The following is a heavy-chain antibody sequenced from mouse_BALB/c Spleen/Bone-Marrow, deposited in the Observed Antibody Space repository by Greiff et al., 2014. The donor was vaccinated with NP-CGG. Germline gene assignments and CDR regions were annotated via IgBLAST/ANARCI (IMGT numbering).Heavy chain of an antibody. CDR1: GYAFTNYL. J-gene: IGHJ4*01. CDR2: INPGSGGT. D-gene: IGHD4-1*01. Sequence: QVHVKQSGAELVRPGTSVKVSCKASGYAFTNYLIEWVKQRPGQGLEWIGVINPGSGGTNYNEKFKAKATLTADKSSSTAHMQLSSLTSDDSAVYFCARCLTGTSAMDYWGQGTSVTVSS. CDR3: ARCLTGTSAMDY. V-gene: IGHV1-54*01.